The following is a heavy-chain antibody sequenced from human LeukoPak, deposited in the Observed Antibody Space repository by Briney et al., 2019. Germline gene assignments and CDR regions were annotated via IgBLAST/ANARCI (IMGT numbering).Heavy chain of an antibody. J-gene: IGHJ3*02. CDR2: IYPGDSDT. V-gene: IGHV5-51*01. CDR3: ARLDILTGYDAFDI. CDR1: GYSFISYW. Sequence: GESLKISCRGSGYSFISYWIGWVRQMPGKGLEWMGIIYPGDSDTRYSPSFQGQVTISADKSISTAYLQWSSLKASDTAMYYCARLDILTGYDAFDIWGQGTMVTVSS. D-gene: IGHD3-9*01.